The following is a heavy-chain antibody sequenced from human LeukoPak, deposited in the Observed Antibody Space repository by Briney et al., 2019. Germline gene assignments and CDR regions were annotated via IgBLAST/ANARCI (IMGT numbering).Heavy chain of an antibody. CDR3: ARRRYYDGSGYLE. Sequence: NSSETLPLTCSVSGDSVSRSDSYWDWIRQPPGKGLEWIGTIYYSGRTYYSPSLKSRVTMSVDPSNNQFSLNLRSVTAADTAVYYCARRRYYDGSGYLEWGQGTLLSVSS. J-gene: IGHJ1*01. V-gene: IGHV4-39*01. D-gene: IGHD3-22*01. CDR1: GDSVSRSDSY. CDR2: IYYSGRT.